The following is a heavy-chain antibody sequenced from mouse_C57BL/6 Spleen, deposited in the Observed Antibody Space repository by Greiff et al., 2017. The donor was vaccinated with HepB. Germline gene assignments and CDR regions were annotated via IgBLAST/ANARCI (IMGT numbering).Heavy chain of an antibody. CDR3: ARNDYSSNYYAMDY. Sequence: EVQLVESGGGLVQPGGSLSLSCAASGFTFTDYYMSWVRQPPGKALEWLGFIRNKANGYTTEYSASVKGRFTISRDNVQSILYLQMNALRAEDSATYYCARNDYSSNYYAMDYWGQGTSVTVSS. J-gene: IGHJ4*01. D-gene: IGHD1-1*01. CDR1: GFTFTDYY. CDR2: IRNKANGYTT. V-gene: IGHV7-3*01.